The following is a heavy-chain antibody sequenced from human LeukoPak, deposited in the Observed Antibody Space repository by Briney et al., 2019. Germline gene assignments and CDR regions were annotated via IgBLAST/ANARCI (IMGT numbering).Heavy chain of an antibody. CDR3: ARNSIGYCSGANCYSSWYFDL. D-gene: IGHD2-15*01. V-gene: IGHV3-23*01. CDR2: INVGGSNT. Sequence: GPSHTLARPPAAFSVSKNSTSSARHPAGGGLGLVSIINVGGSNTYYADSVKGRFTISRDNSKNTLYVQMNSLRAEDTAVYYCARNSIGYCSGANCYSSWYFDLWGRGNLVTVSS. J-gene: IGHJ2*01. CDR1: AFSVSKNS.